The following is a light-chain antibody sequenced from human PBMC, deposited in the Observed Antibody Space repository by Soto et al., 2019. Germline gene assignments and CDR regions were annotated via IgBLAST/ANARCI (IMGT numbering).Light chain of an antibody. CDR2: DAS. V-gene: IGKV3-11*01. J-gene: IGKJ3*01. CDR3: QQRSNWPLVT. CDR1: QSVSTY. Sequence: EIVLTQSPATLSLSPGERATLSCRASQSVSTYLAWYQQKAGQPPRLLIYDASNRATGIPARFSGSGSGTDFTLTISSLETEDFAVYYCQQRSNWPLVTFGPGTIVDVK.